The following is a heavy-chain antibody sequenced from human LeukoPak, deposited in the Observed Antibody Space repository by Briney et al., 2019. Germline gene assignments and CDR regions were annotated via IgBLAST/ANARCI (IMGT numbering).Heavy chain of an antibody. Sequence: GASVKVSCKASGYTFTSYDINWVRQATGQGLEWMGWMNPNSGNTGYAQKFQGRVTMTRNTSTSTAYMELSSLRSEDTAVYYCARGNYYDFWSGYYRYYYFDYWGQGTLVTVSS. D-gene: IGHD3-3*01. CDR1: GYTFTSYD. J-gene: IGHJ4*02. V-gene: IGHV1-8*01. CDR2: MNPNSGNT. CDR3: ARGNYYDFWSGYYRYYYFDY.